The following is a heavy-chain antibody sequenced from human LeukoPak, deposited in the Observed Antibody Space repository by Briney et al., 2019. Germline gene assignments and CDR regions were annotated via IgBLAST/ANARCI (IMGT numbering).Heavy chain of an antibody. Sequence: GGSLRLSCAASGFTFSSYWMHWVRQAPGKALVWVSRINSDGTSTTYADSVKGRFTISRDNAKNTLYPQMNSLRDEDTAVYYCARDEVGVVDYWGQGTLVTVSS. CDR2: INSDGTST. CDR1: GFTFSSYW. J-gene: IGHJ4*02. CDR3: ARDEVGVVDY. V-gene: IGHV3-74*01. D-gene: IGHD1-26*01.